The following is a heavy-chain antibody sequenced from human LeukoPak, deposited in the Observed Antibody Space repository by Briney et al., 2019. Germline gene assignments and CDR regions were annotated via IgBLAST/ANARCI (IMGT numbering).Heavy chain of an antibody. CDR3: AKGSFGYCSGGSCYVDY. CDR2: ISYDGSNK. CDR1: GFTSSSYG. J-gene: IGHJ4*02. Sequence: GGSLRLSCAASGFTSSSYGMHWVRQAPGKGLEWVAVISYDGSNKYYADSVKGRFTISRDNSKNTLYLQMNSLRAEDTAVYYCAKGSFGYCSGGSCYVDYWGQGTLVTVSS. V-gene: IGHV3-30*18. D-gene: IGHD2-15*01.